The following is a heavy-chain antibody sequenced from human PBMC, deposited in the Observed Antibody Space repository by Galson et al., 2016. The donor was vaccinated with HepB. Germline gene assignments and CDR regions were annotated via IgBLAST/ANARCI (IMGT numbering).Heavy chain of an antibody. CDR3: ARSIEVAGTAIDC. V-gene: IGHV1-46*01. Sequence: SVKVSCKASGYTFTSYYMHWVRQAPGQGLEWMGIINTSGGTTSYAQKFQGRVTMTRDTSTSTVYMELSSLRSEDTAVYYCARSIEVAGTAIDCWGQGTLVTVSS. D-gene: IGHD6-19*01. CDR1: GYTFTSYY. CDR2: INTSGGTT. J-gene: IGHJ4*02.